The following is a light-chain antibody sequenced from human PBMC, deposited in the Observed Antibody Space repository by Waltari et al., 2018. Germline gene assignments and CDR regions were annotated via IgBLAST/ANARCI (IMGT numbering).Light chain of an antibody. Sequence: SYEVTQPPSVSVSPGQHATITCSGDQLGAKYASWYPQKPGQSPVLIIYQDNKRPSGIPERFSGSISGDTATLTISGTQAMDEADYYCQTWDSSTNVVFGGGTKLTVL. CDR1: QLGAKY. CDR2: QDN. CDR3: QTWDSSTNVV. V-gene: IGLV3-1*01. J-gene: IGLJ2*01.